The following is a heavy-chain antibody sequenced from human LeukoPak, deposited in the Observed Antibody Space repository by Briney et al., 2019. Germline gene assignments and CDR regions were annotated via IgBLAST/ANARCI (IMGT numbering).Heavy chain of an antibody. CDR2: INPNSGGT. CDR3: ARQYYDFWSGYYDAFDI. V-gene: IGHV1-2*02. Sequence: ASVKVSCKASGYTFTGYYMHWVRQAPGQGLEWMGWINPNSGGTNYAQKFQGRVTMTRDTSISTAYMELSRLRSDDTAVYYCARQYYDFWSGYYDAFDIWGQGTMVTVSS. D-gene: IGHD3-3*01. J-gene: IGHJ3*02. CDR1: GYTFTGYY.